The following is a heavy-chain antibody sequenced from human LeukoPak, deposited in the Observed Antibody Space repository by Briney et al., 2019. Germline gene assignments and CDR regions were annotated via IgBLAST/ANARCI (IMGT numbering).Heavy chain of an antibody. CDR2: IIPIFGTA. J-gene: IGHJ5*02. Sequence: ASVKVSCKASGGTFSSYAISWVRQAPGQGLEWMGGIIPIFGTANYAQKLQGRVTITTDESTSTAYMELSSLRSEDTAVYYCAREGMTYYYDSSGYQYNWFDPWGQGTLVTVSS. CDR1: GGTFSSYA. V-gene: IGHV1-69*05. D-gene: IGHD3-22*01. CDR3: AREGMTYYYDSSGYQYNWFDP.